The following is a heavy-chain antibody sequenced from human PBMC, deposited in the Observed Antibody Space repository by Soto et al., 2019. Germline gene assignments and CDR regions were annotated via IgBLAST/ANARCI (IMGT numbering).Heavy chain of an antibody. D-gene: IGHD4-17*01. Sequence: ASVKVSCKASGYTFTSYYIHWVRQAPGQGLEWMGIINPSGGSTTYAQKFQGRVTMTRDTSTSTVYMELSSLRSEDTAVYYCTRAPSYGAFDIWDQGTMVTVSS. V-gene: IGHV1-46*03. CDR1: GYTFTSYY. CDR2: INPSGGST. J-gene: IGHJ3*02. CDR3: TRAPSYGAFDI.